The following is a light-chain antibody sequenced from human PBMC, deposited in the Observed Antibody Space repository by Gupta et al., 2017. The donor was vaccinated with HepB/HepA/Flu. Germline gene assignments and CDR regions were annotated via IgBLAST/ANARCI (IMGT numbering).Light chain of an antibody. CDR3: QQFFSTLVS. Sequence: DIVMTQSPDSLAVSLGARATINCKSSQSLLFRSNNKNYLAWYQQKPGQPPKLLIYWASTRESGVPDRFSGSGSGTDFSLTISSLQAEDVAVYYCQQFFSTLVSFGGGTKVEIK. CDR1: QSLLFRSNNKNY. CDR2: WAS. J-gene: IGKJ4*01. V-gene: IGKV4-1*01.